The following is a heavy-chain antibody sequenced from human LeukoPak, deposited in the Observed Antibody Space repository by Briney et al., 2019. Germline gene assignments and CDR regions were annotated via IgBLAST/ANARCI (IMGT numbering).Heavy chain of an antibody. D-gene: IGHD3-3*01. CDR1: CGSISSYY. J-gene: IGHJ4*02. CDR2: IYYSGST. Sequence: PSETLSLTCTVSCGSISSYYWSWIRQPPGKGLEWIGYIYYSGSTNYNPSLKSRVTISVDTSKNQFSLKLSSVTAADTAVYYCARQEWRVSPFDYWGQGTLVTVSS. CDR3: ARQEWRVSPFDY. V-gene: IGHV4-59*08.